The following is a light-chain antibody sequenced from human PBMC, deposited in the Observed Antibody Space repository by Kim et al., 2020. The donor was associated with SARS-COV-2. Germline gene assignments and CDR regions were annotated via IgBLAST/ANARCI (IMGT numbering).Light chain of an antibody. Sequence: GQRVTISCSGSSSNIGSNTVNWYQQFPGTAPKLLIDSNDRRPSGVSDRVSCSKSGTSASLAISGLQSEDEADYYCATWDDSLDVWMFGGGTKVTVL. J-gene: IGLJ3*02. CDR1: SSNIGSNT. V-gene: IGLV1-44*01. CDR3: ATWDDSLDVWM. CDR2: SND.